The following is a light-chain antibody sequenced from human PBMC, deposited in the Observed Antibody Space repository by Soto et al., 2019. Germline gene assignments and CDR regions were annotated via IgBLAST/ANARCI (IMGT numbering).Light chain of an antibody. CDR1: QGISSA. CDR3: QQFNSYPIT. V-gene: IGKV1-13*02. J-gene: IGKJ5*01. CDR2: DAS. Sequence: AIQLTQSPSSRSASVGDRVTITCRASQGISSALAWYQQKPGKAPKILIYDASSLESGVPSRFSGSGSGTDFTLTISSLQPEDFATYYCQQFNSYPITFGQGTRLEIK.